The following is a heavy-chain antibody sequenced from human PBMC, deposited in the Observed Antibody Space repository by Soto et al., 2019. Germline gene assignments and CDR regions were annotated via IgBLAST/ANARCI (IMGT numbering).Heavy chain of an antibody. CDR3: ARVSDFWSGYYSHNWFDP. CDR2: SSSSSSYI. V-gene: IGHV3-21*01. Sequence: EVQLVESGGGLVKPGGSLRLSCAASGFTFSSYSMNWVRQAPGKGLEWVSSSSSSSSYIYYADSVKGRFTISRDNAKNSLYLQMNSLRAEDTAVYYCARVSDFWSGYYSHNWFDPWGQGTLVTVSS. D-gene: IGHD3-3*01. J-gene: IGHJ5*02. CDR1: GFTFSSYS.